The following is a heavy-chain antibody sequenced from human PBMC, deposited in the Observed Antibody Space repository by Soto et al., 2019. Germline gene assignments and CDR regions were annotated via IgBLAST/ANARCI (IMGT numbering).Heavy chain of an antibody. V-gene: IGHV3-53*01. CDR1: GFTVSSNY. CDR3: ARDSIAARPRYYYGMDV. J-gene: IGHJ6*02. CDR2: IYSGGST. D-gene: IGHD6-6*01. Sequence: GGSLRLSCAASGFTVSSNYMSWVRQAPGKGLEWVSVIYSGGSTYYADSVKGRFTISRDNSKNTLYLQMNSLRAEDTAVYYCARDSIAARPRYYYGMDVWGQGTTVTVSS.